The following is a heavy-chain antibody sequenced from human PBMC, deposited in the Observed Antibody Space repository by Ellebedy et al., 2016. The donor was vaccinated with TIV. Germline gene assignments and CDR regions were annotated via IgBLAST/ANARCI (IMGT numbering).Heavy chain of an antibody. CDR3: ARHPLEWLVGPMYFDY. J-gene: IGHJ4*02. V-gene: IGHV4-39*01. CDR2: IYYGGST. Sequence: MPGGSLRLSCTVSGGSISSSSYYWGWIRQPPGKGLEWIGSIYYGGSTYYNPSLKSRVTISVDTSKNQFSLKLSSVTAADTAVYNCARHPLEWLVGPMYFDYWGQGTLVTVSS. D-gene: IGHD6-19*01. CDR1: GGSISSSSYY.